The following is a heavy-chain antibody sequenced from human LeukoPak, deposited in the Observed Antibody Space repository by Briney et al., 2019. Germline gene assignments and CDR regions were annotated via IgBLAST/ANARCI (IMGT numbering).Heavy chain of an antibody. CDR1: GFTFSSYG. CDR3: AKGSRPNWKGWFDP. V-gene: IGHV3-30*18. Sequence: GGSLRLSCAASGFTFSSYGMHWVRQAPGKGLEWVAVMSYDGSNKYYADSVKGRFTISRDNSKNTLYLQMNSLRAEDTAVYYCAKGSRPNWKGWFDPWGQGALVTVSS. CDR2: MSYDGSNK. J-gene: IGHJ5*02. D-gene: IGHD1-1*01.